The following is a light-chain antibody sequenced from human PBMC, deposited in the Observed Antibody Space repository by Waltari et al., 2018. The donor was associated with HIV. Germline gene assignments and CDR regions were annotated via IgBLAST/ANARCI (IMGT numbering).Light chain of an antibody. V-gene: IGLV3-1*01. CDR2: EDN. J-gene: IGLJ2*01. CDR1: TLALTY. Sequence: SQPLSVSVSPGQPVTLPCSGDTLALTYVAWYQQRPGQSPVLVLYEDNKRASEIPERFSGSHTGKTASLTIGGAQTMDEADYFCQAWGDRPVVFGGGTKLTVL. CDR3: QAWGDRPVV.